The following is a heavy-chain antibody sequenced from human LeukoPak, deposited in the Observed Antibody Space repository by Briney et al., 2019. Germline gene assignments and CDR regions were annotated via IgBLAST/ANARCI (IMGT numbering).Heavy chain of an antibody. J-gene: IGHJ4*02. CDR1: GYTFTSYG. CDR3: ARDQGYDILTGYNFDY. D-gene: IGHD3-9*01. Sequence: ASVKVSCKVSGYTFTSYGISWVRQAPGQGLEWMGWISGYNANTNYVQKLQGRVTMTTDTSTSTAYMELRSLRSDDTAMYYCARDQGYDILTGYNFDYWGQGTLVTVSS. CDR2: ISGYNANT. V-gene: IGHV1-18*01.